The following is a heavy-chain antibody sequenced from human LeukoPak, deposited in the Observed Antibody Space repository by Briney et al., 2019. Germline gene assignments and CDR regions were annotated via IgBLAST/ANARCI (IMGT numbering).Heavy chain of an antibody. Sequence: SVKVSCKASGGTFSSYAISWVRQAPGQGLEWMGGIIPIFGTANYAQKFQGRVTMTRDTSISTAYMELSRLRSDDTAVYYCARDFGYDSSGYYMYYFDYWGQGTLVTVSS. CDR1: GGTFSSYA. CDR3: ARDFGYDSSGYYMYYFDY. V-gene: IGHV1-69*05. J-gene: IGHJ4*02. D-gene: IGHD3-22*01. CDR2: IIPIFGTA.